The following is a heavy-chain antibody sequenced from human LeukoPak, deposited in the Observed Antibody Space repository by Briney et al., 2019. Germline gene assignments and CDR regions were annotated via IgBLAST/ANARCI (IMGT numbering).Heavy chain of an antibody. CDR2: INPNSGGT. Sequence: ASVKVSCKASGYTFTSYYMHWVRQAPGQGLEWMGWINPNSGGTNYAQKFQGRVTMTRDTSISTAYMELSRLRSDDTAVYYCARAERTYYDYVWGSYRTDPFDYWGQGTLVTVSS. J-gene: IGHJ4*02. D-gene: IGHD3-16*02. CDR1: GYTFTSYY. CDR3: ARAERTYYDYVWGSYRTDPFDY. V-gene: IGHV1-2*02.